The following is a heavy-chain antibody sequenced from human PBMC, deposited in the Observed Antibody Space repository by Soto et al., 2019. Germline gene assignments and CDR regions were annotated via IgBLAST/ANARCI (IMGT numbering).Heavy chain of an antibody. CDR2: ISGDAANI. D-gene: IGHD3-22*01. CDR3: AKSLIVVVH. J-gene: IGHJ4*02. V-gene: IGHV3-23*01. Sequence: GGSLRHSCAASGFTFSNYAMSWVRQAPGKGLEWVSAISGDAANIYYADSVKGRFTISRDNSKNTLYLQMNSLRAEDTAVYYCAKSLIVVVHWGQGTLVTVSS. CDR1: GFTFSNYA.